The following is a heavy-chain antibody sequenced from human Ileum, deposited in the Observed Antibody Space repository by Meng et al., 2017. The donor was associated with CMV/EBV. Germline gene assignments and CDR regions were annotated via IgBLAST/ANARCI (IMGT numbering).Heavy chain of an antibody. V-gene: IGHV4-61*08. D-gene: IGHD6-19*01. CDR2: IHYSGST. CDR1: GDSFSSGGSY. J-gene: IGHJ3*02. Sequence: SETLSLTCTVSGDSFSSGGSYWSWIRQPPGQGREWIGDIHYSGSTKYNPSIKSRVTIAVDTSKNQFSLKLNSVTAADTAVYYCARVLGCGSGWYVAFDIWGQGTTVTVSS. CDR3: ARVLGCGSGWYVAFDI.